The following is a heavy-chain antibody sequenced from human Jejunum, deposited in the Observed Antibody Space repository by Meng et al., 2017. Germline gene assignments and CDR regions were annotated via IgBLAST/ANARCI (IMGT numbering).Heavy chain of an antibody. D-gene: IGHD3-10*01. CDR1: GFTFSNQS. CDR2: ILDRDGIT. V-gene: IGHV3-23*04. Sequence: GRLGGAGGGLVQPGGSLRPSCAASGFTFSNQSMSWVRQAPGKGLEWVSVILDRDGITSYADSVKGRFTISRDNSKNTLYLQMSGLRVDDTAVYHCANRAWLESWGQGTLVTVSS. CDR3: ANRAWLES. J-gene: IGHJ5*01.